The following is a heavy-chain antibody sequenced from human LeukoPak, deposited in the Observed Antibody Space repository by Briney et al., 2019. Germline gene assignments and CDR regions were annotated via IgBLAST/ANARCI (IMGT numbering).Heavy chain of an antibody. Sequence: PSETLSLTCAVSGGSISNYYWSWIRQSPEKGLEWIGYIYYSGHTNYNPSLKSRVTMSVDKSKNQFSLKLSSVTAADTAVYYCARDSAYSSGYYYFDYWGQGTLVTVSS. D-gene: IGHD6-25*01. V-gene: IGHV4-59*12. CDR3: ARDSAYSSGYYYFDY. CDR1: GGSISNYY. CDR2: IYYSGHT. J-gene: IGHJ4*02.